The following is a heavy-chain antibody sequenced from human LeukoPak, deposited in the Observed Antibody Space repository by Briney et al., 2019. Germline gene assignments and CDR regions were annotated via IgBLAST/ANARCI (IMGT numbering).Heavy chain of an antibody. J-gene: IGHJ5*02. Sequence: TSETLSLTCTVSGGSISSHYWSWIRQPPGKGLEWIGYIYYSGSTNYNPSLKSRVTISVDSSKNQFSLKLSSVTAADTAVYYCAREIFGVAWGQGTLVTVSS. CDR1: GGSISSHY. V-gene: IGHV4-59*11. CDR2: IYYSGST. CDR3: AREIFGVA. D-gene: IGHD3-3*01.